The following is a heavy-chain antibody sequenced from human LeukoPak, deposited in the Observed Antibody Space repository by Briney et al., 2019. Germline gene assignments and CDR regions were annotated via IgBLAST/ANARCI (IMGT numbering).Heavy chain of an antibody. CDR3: AREWNYYGSGIMDV. CDR2: IKQDGGEK. D-gene: IGHD3-10*01. V-gene: IGHV3-7*01. CDR1: GFTFSSYW. J-gene: IGHJ6*04. Sequence: GGSLRLSCAASGFTFSSYWMSCVRQAPGKGLEWVANIKQDGGEKYYVGSVKGRFTVSRDNAKNSLYLQMNSLRAEDTAVYYCAREWNYYGSGIMDVWGKGTTVTVSS.